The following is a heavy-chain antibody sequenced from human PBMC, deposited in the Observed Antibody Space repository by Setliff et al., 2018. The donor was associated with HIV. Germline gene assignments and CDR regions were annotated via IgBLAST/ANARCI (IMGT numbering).Heavy chain of an antibody. J-gene: IGHJ4*02. V-gene: IGHV3-7*03. CDR2: INQDGSVT. Sequence: LRLSCVASGFTFSTYWMSWVRQAPGKGLEFVANINQDGSVTNYVDSVKGRFTISRDNAKNSLSLQMNSLRVEDTAVYFCATILVNQQPYRYFDYWGQGTLVTVSS. CDR3: ATILVNQQPYRYFDY. CDR1: GFTFSTYW. D-gene: IGHD6-13*01.